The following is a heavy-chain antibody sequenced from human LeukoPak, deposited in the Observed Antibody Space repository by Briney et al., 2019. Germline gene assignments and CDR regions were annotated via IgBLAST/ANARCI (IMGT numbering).Heavy chain of an antibody. CDR1: GFTFSSYG. J-gene: IGHJ4*02. Sequence: DPGGSLRLSCAASGFTFSSYGMHWARQAPGKGLEWVALISYDGSDKGYADSVKGRFTISRDNSRNTLYLQMNSLRAEDTAVYYCAKGYSSGLYKLYYFDFWGQGTLVTVSS. CDR3: AKGYSSGLYKLYYFDF. CDR2: ISYDGSDK. D-gene: IGHD6-19*01. V-gene: IGHV3-30*18.